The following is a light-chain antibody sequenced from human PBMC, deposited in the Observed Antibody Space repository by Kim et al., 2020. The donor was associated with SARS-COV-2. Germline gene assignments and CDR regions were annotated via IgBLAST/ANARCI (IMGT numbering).Light chain of an antibody. CDR3: SSYTSSSTWV. V-gene: IGLV2-14*03. CDR2: DVS. Sequence: QSALTQPSSVSGSPGQSITISCTGTSSDVGGYNYVSWYQQHPGKAPKLMIYDVSNLPSGVSNRFSGSKSGNTAYLTISGLQAEDEADYYCSSYTSSSTWVFGGVTQLTVL. J-gene: IGLJ3*02. CDR1: SSDVGGYNY.